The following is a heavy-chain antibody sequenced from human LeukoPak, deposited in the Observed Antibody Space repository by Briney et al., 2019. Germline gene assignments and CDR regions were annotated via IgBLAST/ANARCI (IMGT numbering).Heavy chain of an antibody. Sequence: TGGSLRLSCAASGFTFTSYAMSWVRQAPGKGLEWVSGISGSGGTTYQADSVKGRFTISRDNTKNTLYLQMNSLRAEDTAVYYCARVKDWGYYDIWGGQGTLVTVSS. D-gene: IGHD3-22*01. CDR3: ARVKDWGYYDIW. J-gene: IGHJ4*02. V-gene: IGHV3-23*01. CDR2: ISGSGGTT. CDR1: GFTFTSYA.